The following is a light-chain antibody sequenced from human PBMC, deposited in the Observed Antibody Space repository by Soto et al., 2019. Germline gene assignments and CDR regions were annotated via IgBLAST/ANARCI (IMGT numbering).Light chain of an antibody. CDR1: SSNIGSNY. CDR2: RNN. Sequence: QSVLTRPPSASGTPGQRVTISCSGSSSNIGSNYVYWYQQLPGTAPKLLIYRNNQRPSGVPDRFSGSKSGTSASLAISGLRSEDEAEYYCAAWDDSLSGPVFGGGTKVTVL. V-gene: IGLV1-47*01. J-gene: IGLJ2*01. CDR3: AAWDDSLSGPV.